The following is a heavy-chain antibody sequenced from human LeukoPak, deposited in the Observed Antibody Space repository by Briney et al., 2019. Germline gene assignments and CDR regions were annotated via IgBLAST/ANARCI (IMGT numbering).Heavy chain of an antibody. Sequence: VASVKVSCKASGYTFTSHYMHWVRQAPGEGLEWMGIIHPSGGSTTYAQKFQCRVTMTTDTSTSTVYMELSSLRSEDTALYYCARITMTTSGWYFDLWGRGPLVTVSS. V-gene: IGHV1-46*01. CDR1: GYTFTSHY. CDR2: IHPSGGST. J-gene: IGHJ2*01. D-gene: IGHD3-22*01. CDR3: ARITMTTSGWYFDL.